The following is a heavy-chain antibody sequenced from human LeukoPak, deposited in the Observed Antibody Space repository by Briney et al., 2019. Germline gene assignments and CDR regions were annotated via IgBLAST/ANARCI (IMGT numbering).Heavy chain of an antibody. D-gene: IGHD3-22*01. CDR2: ISANNGNT. V-gene: IGHV1-18*01. J-gene: IGHJ4*02. CDR3: ARTYYYDSRDLDY. Sequence: ASVKVSCKASGYTFTSYGISWVRQAPGQGLEWMGWISANNGNTNYAQKPQGRVTMTTDTSTTAAYMELRSLRSDDTAVYYCARTYYYDSRDLDYWGQGTLVTVSS. CDR1: GYTFTSYG.